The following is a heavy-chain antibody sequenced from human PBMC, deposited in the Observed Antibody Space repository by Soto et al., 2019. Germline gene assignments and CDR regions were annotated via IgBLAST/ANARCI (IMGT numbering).Heavy chain of an antibody. CDR2: IGTGGDRI. J-gene: IGHJ3*02. CDR1: GFALYIYD. Sequence: EEHLVESGGGLVQPGGSLRLSCSASGFALYIYDMSWVRXAXXKDPEWISHIGTGGDRIYYADSVKGRFTISRDNAKXXXXXXXXXLXXXXXXXXXXXXXXXXXXAPHDAFHIWGQGTLVTISS. V-gene: IGHV3-48*03. CDR3: XXXXXXXXAPHDAFHI.